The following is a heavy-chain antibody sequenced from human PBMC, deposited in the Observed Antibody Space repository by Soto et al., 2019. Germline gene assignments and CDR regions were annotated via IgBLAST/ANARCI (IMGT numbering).Heavy chain of an antibody. CDR2: IYYSGST. V-gene: IGHV4-59*08. CDR1: GGSISSYY. Sequence: SETLSLTCTVSGGSISSYYWSWIRQPPGKGLEWIGYIYYSGSTNYNPSLKSRVTISVDTSKNQFSLKLSPVTAADTAVYYYARHGGSYLQFTYFDYWGQGTLVTVSS. J-gene: IGHJ4*02. CDR3: ARHGGSYLQFTYFDY. D-gene: IGHD1-26*01.